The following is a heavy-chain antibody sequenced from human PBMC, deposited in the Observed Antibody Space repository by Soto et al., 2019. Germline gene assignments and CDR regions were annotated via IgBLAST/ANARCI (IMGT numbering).Heavy chain of an antibody. CDR3: AKDRGYCTNGVCSMGMDV. D-gene: IGHD2-8*01. CDR2: ISGSGGST. CDR1: GFTFSSYA. V-gene: IGHV3-23*01. J-gene: IGHJ6*02. Sequence: GSLRLSCAASGFTFSSYAMSWVRQAPGKGLEWVSAISGSGGSTYYADSVKGRFTISRDNSKNTLYLQMNSLRAEDTAVYYCAKDRGYCTNGVCSMGMDVWGQGTTVTVSS.